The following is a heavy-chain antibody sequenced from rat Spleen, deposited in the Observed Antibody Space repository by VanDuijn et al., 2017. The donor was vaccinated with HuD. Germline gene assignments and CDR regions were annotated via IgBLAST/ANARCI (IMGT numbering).Heavy chain of an antibody. Sequence: QVQLKESGPGLVHPSQTLSLTCTVSGFSLTNYNVHWVRQFTGKGLEWMGVIWTGGSTDYNSALKSRQSISRDTSKSQVFLKMNSLQTEDTATDYCVRDGSAGDFDYWGQGVMVTVSS. CDR3: VRDGSAGDFDY. V-gene: IGHV2-30*01. CDR1: GFSLTNYN. CDR2: IWTGGST. D-gene: IGHD1-2*01. J-gene: IGHJ2*01.